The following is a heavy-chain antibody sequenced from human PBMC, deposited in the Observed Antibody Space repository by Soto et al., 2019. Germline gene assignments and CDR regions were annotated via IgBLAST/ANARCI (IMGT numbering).Heavy chain of an antibody. J-gene: IGHJ4*02. D-gene: IGHD4-17*01. CDR3: ARSMTTVTTYDY. CDR1: GYTFTNYG. CDR2: INVYNGNT. Sequence: ASVKVSCKASGYTFTNYGISWVRQAPGQGLEWMGWINVYNGNTKYAQKVQGRVTMTTDTSTSTAYMELRSLRSDDTAVYYCARSMTTVTTYDYWGQGTLVTVSS. V-gene: IGHV1-18*01.